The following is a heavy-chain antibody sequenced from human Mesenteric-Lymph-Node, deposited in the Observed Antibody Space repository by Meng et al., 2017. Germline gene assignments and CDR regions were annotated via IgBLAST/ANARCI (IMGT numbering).Heavy chain of an antibody. Sequence: QVPLVESGVGLVKPGGSVRLSCAASGFTFSDYYMTWIRQAPGKGLEWVSYISSNGRTIYYADSVKGRFTISRDNAKNSLILQMRSLRPEDTAVYYCARESVTGKNWGQGTLVTVSS. V-gene: IGHV3-11*01. CDR1: GFTFSDYY. CDR3: ARESVTGKN. D-gene: IGHD7-27*01. CDR2: ISSNGRTI. J-gene: IGHJ1*01.